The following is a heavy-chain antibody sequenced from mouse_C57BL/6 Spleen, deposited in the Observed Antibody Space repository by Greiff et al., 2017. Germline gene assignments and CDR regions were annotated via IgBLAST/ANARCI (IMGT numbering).Heavy chain of an antibody. Sequence: QVHVKQPGAELVKPGASVKMSCKASGYTFTSYWITWVKQRPGQGLEWIGDIYPGSGSTNYNEKFKSKATLTVDTSSSTAYMQLSSLTSEDSAVYYCARNYPSFDYWGQGTLVTVSA. V-gene: IGHV1-55*01. D-gene: IGHD2-1*01. CDR3: ARNYPSFDY. CDR1: GYTFTSYW. J-gene: IGHJ3*01. CDR2: IYPGSGST.